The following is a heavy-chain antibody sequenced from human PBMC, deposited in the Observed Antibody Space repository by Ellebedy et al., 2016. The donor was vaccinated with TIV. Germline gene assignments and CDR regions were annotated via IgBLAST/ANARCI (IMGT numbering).Heavy chain of an antibody. CDR1: GFTFSSYW. CDR3: ARAIGSGSSY. D-gene: IGHD3-22*01. CDR2: INQDGSEI. Sequence: GGSLRLXCAASGFTFSSYWMHWARQAPGKGLEWVANINQDGSEIHYVDSVKGRFTISRDNAENSLYLQMNSLRAEDTAVYYCARAIGSGSSYWGQGTLVTVSS. V-gene: IGHV3-7*01. J-gene: IGHJ4*02.